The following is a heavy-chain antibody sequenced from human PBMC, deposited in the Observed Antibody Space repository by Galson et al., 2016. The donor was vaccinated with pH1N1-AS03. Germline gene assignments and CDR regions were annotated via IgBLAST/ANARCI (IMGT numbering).Heavy chain of an antibody. CDR2: IIPMLNIP. J-gene: IGHJ3*02. V-gene: IGHV1-69*04. D-gene: IGHD2-15*01. Sequence: SVKVSCKASGGTFNTYAISWARQAPGQGLEWMGRIIPMLNIPDYAQKFQVRVTITADKSTNTAYMELTNLRSGDTALYYCAKGYSATPSGTFDIWGQGTMVTVSS. CDR1: GGTFNTYA. CDR3: AKGYSATPSGTFDI.